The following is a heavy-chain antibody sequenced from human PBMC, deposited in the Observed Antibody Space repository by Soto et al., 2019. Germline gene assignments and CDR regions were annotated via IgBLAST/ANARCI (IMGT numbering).Heavy chain of an antibody. CDR2: ISSSGSTI. J-gene: IGHJ4*02. V-gene: IGHV3-48*03. Sequence: GGSLRLSCAASGFTFSSYEMNWVRQAPGKGLEWVSYISSSGSTIYYADSVKGRFTISRDNAKNSLYLQMNSLRAEDTAVYYCARSGSGYPFDYWRQGTLVTVSS. CDR1: GFTFSSYE. D-gene: IGHD3-22*01. CDR3: ARSGSGYPFDY.